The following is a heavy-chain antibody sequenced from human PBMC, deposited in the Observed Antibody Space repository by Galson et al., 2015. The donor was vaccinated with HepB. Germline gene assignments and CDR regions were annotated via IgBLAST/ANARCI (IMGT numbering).Heavy chain of an antibody. J-gene: IGHJ2*01. CDR2: IDPSDSYS. CDR3: ARHEGQARGLGYFDL. CDR1: GYRFTSYW. Sequence: QSGAEVKKPGDSLRISCKGSGYRFTSYWISWVRQMPGKGLEWMGRIDPSDSYSYNSPSFQGHVTISVDKSISTAYLQWSSLKASDTAIYYCARHEGQARGLGYFDLWGRGTLVTVSS. V-gene: IGHV5-10-1*01.